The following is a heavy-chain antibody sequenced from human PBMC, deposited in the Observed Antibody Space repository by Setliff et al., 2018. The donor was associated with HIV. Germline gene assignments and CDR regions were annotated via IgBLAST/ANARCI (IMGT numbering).Heavy chain of an antibody. D-gene: IGHD2-2*01. J-gene: IGHJ4*02. CDR2: ISANNGNT. CDR3: ARDLGYCTSTSCYGVFDY. CDR1: GYTFNTYG. Sequence: GASVKVSCKASGYTFNTYGISWVRQAPGQGLEWMGWISANNGNTNYAQKVQGRVTMTTDTSTSTAYMVLRSLRSDDTAVYYCARDLGYCTSTSCYGVFDYWGQGTLVTVSS. V-gene: IGHV1-18*01.